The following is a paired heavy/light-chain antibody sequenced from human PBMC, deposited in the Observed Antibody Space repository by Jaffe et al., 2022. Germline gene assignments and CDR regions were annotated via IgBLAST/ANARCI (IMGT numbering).Light chain of an antibody. CDR1: QSISSW. CDR3: QQYNSNLWT. J-gene: IGKJ1*01. CDR2: KAS. Sequence: DIQMTQSPSTLSASVGDRVTITCRASQSISSWLAWYQQKPGKAPKLLIYKASSLESGVPSRFSGSGSGTEFTLTISSLQPDDFATYYCQQYNSNLWTFGQGTKVEIK. V-gene: IGKV1-5*03.
Heavy chain of an antibody. J-gene: IGHJ1*01. CDR3: ARDLSLRGTGGVFEYFQH. V-gene: IGHV3-11*01. CDR2: ISSSGSTI. CDR1: GFTFSDYY. D-gene: IGHD2-8*02. Sequence: QVQLVESGGGLVKPGGSLRLSCAASGFTFSDYYMSWIRQAPGKGLEWVSYISSSGSTIYYADSVKGRFTISRDNAKNSLYLQMNSLRAEDTAVYYCARDLSLRGTGGVFEYFQHWGQGTLVTVSS.